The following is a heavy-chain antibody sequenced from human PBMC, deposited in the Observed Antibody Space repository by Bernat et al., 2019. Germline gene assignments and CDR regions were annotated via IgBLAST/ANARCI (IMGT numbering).Heavy chain of an antibody. CDR2: IYHSGST. CDR1: GGSISSGGYS. V-gene: IGHV4-30-2*01. CDR3: ARDIGHSSSWYDPLYFDY. Sequence: QLQLQESGSGLVKPSQTLSLTCAVSGGSISSGGYSWSWIRQPPGKGLEWIGYIYHSGSTYYNPSLKSRVTISVDRSKNQFSLKLSSVTAADTAVYYCARDIGHSSSWYDPLYFDYWGQGTLVTVSS. D-gene: IGHD6-13*01. J-gene: IGHJ4*02.